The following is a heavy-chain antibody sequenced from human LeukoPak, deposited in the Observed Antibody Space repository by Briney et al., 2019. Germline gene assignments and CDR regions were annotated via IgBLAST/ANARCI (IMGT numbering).Heavy chain of an antibody. CDR2: ISSSCSTI. CDR1: GFTFSSYE. J-gene: IGHJ6*04. V-gene: IGHV3-48*03. Sequence: PGGSLRLSCAASGFTFSSYEMIWVRQAPGKGLEWVSYISSSCSTIYYADSVKGRFTISRDNAKNSLYLQMNSLRAEDTAIYYCARVDYGDNYGMGVWGKGTTVTVSS. D-gene: IGHD4-17*01. CDR3: ARVDYGDNYGMGV.